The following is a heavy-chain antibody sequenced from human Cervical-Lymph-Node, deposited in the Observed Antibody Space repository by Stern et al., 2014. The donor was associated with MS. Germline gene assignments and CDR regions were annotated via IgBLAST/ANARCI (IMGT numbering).Heavy chain of an antibody. CDR1: GFSFSTGEVG. CDR2: SYWDEDK. CDR3: TRSRSYTYGAKRAWYFDL. Sequence: QVTLRESGPTLVKPTQTLTLTCTFSGFSFSTGEVGVGWLRQPPGKALEWLAPSYWDEDKRYSPSLQGRLTITKDTSKSQVVLTMTNMDPVDTATYYCTRSRSYTYGAKRAWYFDLWGRGTHVTVAS. V-gene: IGHV2-5*02. J-gene: IGHJ2*01. D-gene: IGHD4-23*01.